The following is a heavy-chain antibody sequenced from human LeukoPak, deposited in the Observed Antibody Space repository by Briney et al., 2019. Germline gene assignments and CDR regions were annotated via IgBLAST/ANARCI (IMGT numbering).Heavy chain of an antibody. Sequence: SQTLSLTCAIFGDSVSSNSAAWNWIRHSPSRGLEWLGRTYYRSKWYNDYAVSVKSRITINPDTSKNQFSLQLSSVTPEDTAVYYCARILGVASLDAFDVWGQGTMVTVSS. CDR1: GDSVSSNSAA. D-gene: IGHD2-8*02. CDR3: ARILGVASLDAFDV. V-gene: IGHV6-1*01. CDR2: TYYRSKWYN. J-gene: IGHJ3*01.